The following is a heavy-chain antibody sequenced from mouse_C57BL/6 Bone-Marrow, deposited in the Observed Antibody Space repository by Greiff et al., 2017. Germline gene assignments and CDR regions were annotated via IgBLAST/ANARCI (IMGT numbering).Heavy chain of an antibody. D-gene: IGHD1-1*01. CDR2: ILPGSGST. V-gene: IGHV1-9*01. J-gene: IGHJ3*01. CDR3: APYYYGSSSFAY. CDR1: GYTFTGYW. Sequence: VKLMESGAELMKPGASVKLSCKATGYTFTGYWIEWVKQRPGHGLEWIGEILPGSGSTNYNEKFKGKATFTADTSSNTAYMQLSSLTTEDSAIYYRAPYYYGSSSFAYWGQGTLVTVSA.